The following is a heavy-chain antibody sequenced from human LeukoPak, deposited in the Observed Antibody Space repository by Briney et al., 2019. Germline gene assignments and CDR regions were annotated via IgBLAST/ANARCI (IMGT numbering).Heavy chain of an antibody. Sequence: GGSLRLSCAASGFTFSTYSMNWVRQAPGKGLEWVSSISSSSSYIYYADSVKGQFTISRDNSKNTLYLQVNSLRAEDTAVYYCARDRMGAILYFDSWGQGTLVTVSS. D-gene: IGHD1-26*01. J-gene: IGHJ4*02. CDR1: GFTFSTYS. V-gene: IGHV3-21*04. CDR2: ISSSSSYI. CDR3: ARDRMGAILYFDS.